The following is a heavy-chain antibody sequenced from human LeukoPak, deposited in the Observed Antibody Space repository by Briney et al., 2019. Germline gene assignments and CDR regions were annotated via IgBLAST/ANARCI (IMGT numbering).Heavy chain of an antibody. CDR1: GGSISSGDYY. J-gene: IGHJ6*02. D-gene: IGHD4-11*01. Sequence: SETLSLTCTVSGGSISSGDYYWSWIRQPPGKGLEWIGYIYYSGSTYYNPSLKSRVTISVDTSKNQFSLKLSSVTAADTAVYYCARGVRLQPYYYGMDGWGQGTTVTVSS. CDR3: ARGVRLQPYYYGMDG. CDR2: IYYSGST. V-gene: IGHV4-30-4*01.